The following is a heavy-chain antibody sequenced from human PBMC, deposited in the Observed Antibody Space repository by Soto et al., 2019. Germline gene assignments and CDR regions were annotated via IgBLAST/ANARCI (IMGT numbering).Heavy chain of an antibody. CDR3: ARVFQGAAAGHWFDP. CDR1: GGSISSYY. D-gene: IGHD6-13*01. CDR2: IYYSGST. V-gene: IGHV4-59*01. Sequence: SETLSLTCTVSGGSISSYYWSWIRQPPGKGLEWIGYIYYSGSTNYNPSPKSRVTISVDTSKNQFSLKLSSVTAADTAVYYCARVFQGAAAGHWFDPWGQGTLVTVSS. J-gene: IGHJ5*02.